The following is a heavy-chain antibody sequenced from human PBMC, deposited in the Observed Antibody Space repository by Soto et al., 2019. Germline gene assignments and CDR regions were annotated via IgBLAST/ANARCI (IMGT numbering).Heavy chain of an antibody. Sequence: EVQLVESGGGLIQPGGSLRLSCAASGLTVSRNYMTWVRQAPGKGLEWVSVIYSGGSTYYTDSVRGRFTISRDNSKNTLYLQMNSLRAEDTAVYYCARGGGGYKSFDYWGQGTLVTVSS. J-gene: IGHJ4*02. CDR2: IYSGGST. D-gene: IGHD5-12*01. V-gene: IGHV3-53*01. CDR1: GLTVSRNY. CDR3: ARGGGGYKSFDY.